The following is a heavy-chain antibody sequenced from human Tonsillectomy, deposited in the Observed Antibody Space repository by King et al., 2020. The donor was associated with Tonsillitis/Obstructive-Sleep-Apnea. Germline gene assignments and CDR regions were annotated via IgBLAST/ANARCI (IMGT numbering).Heavy chain of an antibody. CDR3: ARDRLDYYGSGSYSSPLFYMDV. V-gene: IGHV1-18*01. D-gene: IGHD3-10*01. Sequence: QLVQSGAEVKKPGASVKVSCKASGYTFTSSGINWVRQAPGQGLEWMGWISAYTGNTNYAQKLQGRVTMTTDTSTSTAYMDLRCLRSDDTAVYYCARDRLDYYGSGSYSSPLFYMDVWGRGTPVTVSS. J-gene: IGHJ6*03. CDR2: ISAYTGNT. CDR1: GYTFTSSG.